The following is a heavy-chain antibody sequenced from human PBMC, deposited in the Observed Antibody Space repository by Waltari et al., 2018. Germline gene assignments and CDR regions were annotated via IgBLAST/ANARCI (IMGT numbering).Heavy chain of an antibody. D-gene: IGHD4-17*01. CDR3: AKSQADYVDYYGMAV. J-gene: IGHJ6*02. CDR1: GASISRGNW. V-gene: IGHV4-4*02. Sequence: QVQLQESGPRLVKPSETLSLTCAVSGASISRGNWWSWVRKSPEKGLGWIWEIFHTGMSIYNPSRESRVTISVDKSNNQFSLNLKSVTAADTAVYYCAKSQADYVDYYGMAVWGQGTTVTVSS. CDR2: IFHTGMS.